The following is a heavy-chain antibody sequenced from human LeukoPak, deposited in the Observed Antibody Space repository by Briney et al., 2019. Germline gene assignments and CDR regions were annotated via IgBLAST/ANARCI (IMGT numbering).Heavy chain of an antibody. V-gene: IGHV3-23*01. CDR1: GFTFSGYA. CDR3: AKESPHFDY. CDR2: ISGNSIST. J-gene: IGHJ4*02. Sequence: GGSLRLSCVASGFTFSGYAMSWVRQAPGKGLEWVSVISGNSISTYYADSAKGRFTISRDNSKNTLYLQMNSLRAEDTAVYYCAKESPHFDYWGQGTLVTVSS.